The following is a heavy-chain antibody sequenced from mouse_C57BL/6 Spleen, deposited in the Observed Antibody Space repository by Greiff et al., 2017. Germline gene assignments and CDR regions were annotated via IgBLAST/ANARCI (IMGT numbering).Heavy chain of an antibody. V-gene: IGHV1-50*01. CDR2: IDPSDSYT. CDR3: ARSDYGVDY. J-gene: IGHJ2*01. Sequence: QVQLQQPGAELVKPGASVKLSCKASGYTFTSYWMQWVKQRPGQGLEWIGEIDPSDSYTNYNQKFKGKATLTVDTSSSTAYRQLSSLTSEDSAVYYCARSDYGVDYWGQGTTLTVSS. D-gene: IGHD1-1*01. CDR1: GYTFTSYW.